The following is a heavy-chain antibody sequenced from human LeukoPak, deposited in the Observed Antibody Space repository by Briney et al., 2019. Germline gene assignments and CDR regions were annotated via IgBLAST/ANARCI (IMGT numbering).Heavy chain of an antibody. Sequence: GGSLRLSCAASGFTFSSYAMSWVRQAPGKGLEWVSAISGSGGSTYYADSVKGRFTISRDNSKNTLYLQVNSLRAEDTAVYYCAKYGIAARQFPLLFDYWGQGTLVTVSS. CDR1: GFTFSSYA. V-gene: IGHV3-23*01. J-gene: IGHJ4*02. CDR3: AKYGIAARQFPLLFDY. D-gene: IGHD6-6*01. CDR2: ISGSGGST.